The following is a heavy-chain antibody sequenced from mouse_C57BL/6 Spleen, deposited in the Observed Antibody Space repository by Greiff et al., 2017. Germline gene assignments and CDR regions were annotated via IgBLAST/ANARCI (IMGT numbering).Heavy chain of an antibody. Sequence: VQLQQSGPGLVQPSPSLSITCTVSGFSLTSYGVHWVRQSPGKGLEWLGVIWRGGSTDYNAAFMSRLSITKDNSKSQVFFKMNILQADDTAIYXCAKVGHYYGSSYYAMDYWGQGTSVTVSS. CDR1: GFSLTSYG. CDR2: IWRGGST. D-gene: IGHD1-1*01. CDR3: AKVGHYYGSSYYAMDY. V-gene: IGHV2-5*01. J-gene: IGHJ4*01.